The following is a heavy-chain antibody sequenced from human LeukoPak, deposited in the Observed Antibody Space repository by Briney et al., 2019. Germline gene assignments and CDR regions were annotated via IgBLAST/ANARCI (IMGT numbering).Heavy chain of an antibody. D-gene: IGHD1-14*01. Sequence: SETLSLTCTVSDGSITNYDWSWVRQPPGKGLEFIGHVHYSGTTNYNPSLRSRVTISIDTSKQHFFLKLKSVTAADTAVYYCARQPDWFDPWGQGTLVTVSS. CDR3: ARQPDWFDP. V-gene: IGHV4-59*01. J-gene: IGHJ5*02. CDR2: VHYSGTT. CDR1: DGSITNYD.